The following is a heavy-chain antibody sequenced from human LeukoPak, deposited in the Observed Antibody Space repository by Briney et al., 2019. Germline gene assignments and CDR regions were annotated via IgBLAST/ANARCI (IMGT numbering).Heavy chain of an antibody. D-gene: IGHD7-27*01. V-gene: IGHV3-48*02. CDR3: AREDDSWGPNNLDL. Sequence: GGSLRLSCAASAFTFSDYSMSWVRQAPGKGLEWISYIDTSSSTMYYADSVMGRFTISRDNAKESLYLQMNSLRDEDTAVYYCAREDDSWGPNNLDLWGQGTMVTVSS. J-gene: IGHJ3*01. CDR1: AFTFSDYS. CDR2: IDTSSSTM.